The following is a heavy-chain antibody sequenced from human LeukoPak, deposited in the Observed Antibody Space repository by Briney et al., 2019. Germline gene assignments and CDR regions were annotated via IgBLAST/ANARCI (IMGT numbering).Heavy chain of an antibody. J-gene: IGHJ4*02. CDR3: ARGLSKLGWLRYPLDY. V-gene: IGHV4-34*01. CDR1: GGSFSGYY. D-gene: IGHD5-12*01. CDR2: INHSGST. Sequence: SETLSLTCAVYGGSFSGYYWSWIRQPPGKGLEWIGEINHSGSTNYNPSLKSRVTISVDTSENQFSLKLSSVTAADTAVYYCARGLSKLGWLRYPLDYWGQGTLVTVSS.